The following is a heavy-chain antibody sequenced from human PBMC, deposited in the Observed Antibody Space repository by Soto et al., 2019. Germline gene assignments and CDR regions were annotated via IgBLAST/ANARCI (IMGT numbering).Heavy chain of an antibody. J-gene: IGHJ4*02. D-gene: IGHD6-19*01. CDR1: GFSFNSQA. V-gene: IGHV3-23*01. Sequence: PGGSLRLSCAASGFSFNSQAMSWVRQAPGKGLEWVSAISGSGDTTNYVDSVKGRFTISRDNSKNTLYLQMNSLRAEDTAIYYCVKSPLAVSADYWGQGTLVTVSS. CDR2: ISGSGDTT. CDR3: VKSPLAVSADY.